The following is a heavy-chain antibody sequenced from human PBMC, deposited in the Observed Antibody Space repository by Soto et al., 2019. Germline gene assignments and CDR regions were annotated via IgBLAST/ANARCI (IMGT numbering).Heavy chain of an antibody. V-gene: IGHV4-39*01. CDR2: IYYSGKT. Sequence: SETLSLTCTVSGASINNTSYYWGWIRQSPGKGLEWIGNIYYSGKTYYSPSLKSRVSISVDASRNQFSLRLSSVTAADTAVYYCGRTWGIGLTTPGPWGQGVLVTVSS. J-gene: IGHJ5*02. CDR1: GASINNTSYY. CDR3: GRTWGIGLTTPGP. D-gene: IGHD6-13*01.